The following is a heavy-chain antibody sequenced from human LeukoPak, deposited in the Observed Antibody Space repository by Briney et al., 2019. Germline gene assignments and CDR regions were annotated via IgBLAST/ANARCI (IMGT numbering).Heavy chain of an antibody. Sequence: SETLSLTCAVYGGSFSGYYWSWIRQPPGKGLEWIGEIYHSGSTNYNPSLKSRVTISVDKTKNQFSLKLSSVTAADTAVYFCARKYCSSTSCDFFWFDSWGQGTLATVSS. J-gene: IGHJ5*01. D-gene: IGHD2-2*01. CDR1: GGSFSGYY. CDR2: IYHSGST. CDR3: ARKYCSSTSCDFFWFDS. V-gene: IGHV4-34*01.